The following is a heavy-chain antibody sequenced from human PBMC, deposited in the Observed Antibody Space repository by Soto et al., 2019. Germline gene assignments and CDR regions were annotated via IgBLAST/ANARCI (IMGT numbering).Heavy chain of an antibody. J-gene: IGHJ6*02. CDR2: INPNSGGT. CDR3: ARAGGSRYSSSGDYYYYVMDV. CDR1: GYTFTGYY. D-gene: IGHD6-6*01. Sequence: GASVKVSCKASGYTFTGYYMHWVRQAPGQGLEWMGWINPNSGGTNYAQKFQGWVTMTRDTSISTAYMELSRLRSDDTAVYYCARAGGSRYSSSGDYYYYVMDVCGQGTTVTVSS. V-gene: IGHV1-2*04.